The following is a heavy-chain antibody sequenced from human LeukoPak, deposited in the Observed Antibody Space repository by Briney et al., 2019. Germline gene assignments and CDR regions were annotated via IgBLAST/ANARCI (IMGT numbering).Heavy chain of an antibody. CDR3: ARGTTVSLGY. D-gene: IGHD4-17*01. CDR1: GFTFDDYA. CDR2: ISWNSGSI. Sequence: PGGSLRLSCAASGFTFDDYAMHWVRQAPGKGLEWVSGISWNSGSIGYADSVKGRFTISRDNAKNSLYLQMNSLRAEDTAVYYCARGTTVSLGYWGQGTVVTVSS. J-gene: IGHJ4*02. V-gene: IGHV3-9*01.